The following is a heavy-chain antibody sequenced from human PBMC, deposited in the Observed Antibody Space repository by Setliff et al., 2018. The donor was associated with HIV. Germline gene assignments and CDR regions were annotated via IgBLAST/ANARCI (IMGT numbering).Heavy chain of an antibody. D-gene: IGHD1-26*01. J-gene: IGHJ4*02. CDR3: ARDATRGGDFDF. CDR1: GLTFSNFW. Sequence: HPGGSLRLSCATSGLTFSNFWMTWVRQAPGKGLEWVANIKEDGSETFYVDSVKGRFTMSRDNAKKLVYLEMNSLKVEDTAVYYCARDATRGGDFDFWGQGTLVTVSS. CDR2: IKEDGSET. V-gene: IGHV3-7*01.